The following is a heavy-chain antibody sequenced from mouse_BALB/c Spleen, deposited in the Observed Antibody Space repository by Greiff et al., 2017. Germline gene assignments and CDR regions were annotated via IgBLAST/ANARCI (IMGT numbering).Heavy chain of an antibody. D-gene: IGHD2-4*01. Sequence: VKLMESGPGLVAPSQSLSITCTVSGFSLSRYSVHWVRQPPGKGLEWLGMIWGGGSTDYNSALKSRLSISKNNSKSQVFLKMNSLQTDDTAMYYGARNFYDDYDEGFAYWGQGTLVTVSA. V-gene: IGHV2-6-4*01. CDR2: IWGGGST. J-gene: IGHJ3*01. CDR3: ARNFYDDYDEGFAY. CDR1: GFSLSRYS.